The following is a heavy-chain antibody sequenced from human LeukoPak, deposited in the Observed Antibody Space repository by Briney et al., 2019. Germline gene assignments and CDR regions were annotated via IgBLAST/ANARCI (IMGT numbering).Heavy chain of an antibody. V-gene: IGHV3-66*01. J-gene: IGHJ4*02. Sequence: PGGSLRLSCAASGFTVSSNYMSWVRQAPGKGLEWVPVIYSGGSTYYADSVKGRFTISRDNSKNTLYLQMNRLRAEDTAVYYCARGLYGDYTFDYWGQGPLVTVSS. CDR1: GFTVSSNY. D-gene: IGHD4-17*01. CDR3: ARGLYGDYTFDY. CDR2: IYSGGST.